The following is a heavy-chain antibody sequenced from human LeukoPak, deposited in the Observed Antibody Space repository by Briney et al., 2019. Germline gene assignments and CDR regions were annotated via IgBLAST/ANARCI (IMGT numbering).Heavy chain of an antibody. CDR2: IYYSGST. V-gene: IGHV4-31*03. D-gene: IGHD6-13*01. CDR3: ARAGSSSWSPVLVDFQH. Sequence: SETLSLTCTVSGGSISSGGYYWSWIRQHPGKGLEWIGYIYYSGSTYYNPSLKSRVTISVDTSKNQSSLKLSSVTAADTAVYYCARAGSSSWSPVLVDFQHWGQGTLVTVSS. J-gene: IGHJ1*01. CDR1: GGSISSGGYY.